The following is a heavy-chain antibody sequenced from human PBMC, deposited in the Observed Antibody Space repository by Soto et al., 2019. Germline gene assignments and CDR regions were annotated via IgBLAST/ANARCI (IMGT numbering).Heavy chain of an antibody. Sequence: GGSLRLSCISSGFTFRTYTMNWVRQAPGKGLEWVSGIRGFSPYTFYAESVKGRFTISRDNAKNSLFLQMNSLRAEDTAVYYCARDRGYDAHDFYYNDMDVWGQGTTVTV. V-gene: IGHV3-21*01. CDR2: IRGFSPYT. D-gene: IGHD2-15*01. J-gene: IGHJ6*02. CDR3: ARDRGYDAHDFYYNDMDV. CDR1: GFTFRTYT.